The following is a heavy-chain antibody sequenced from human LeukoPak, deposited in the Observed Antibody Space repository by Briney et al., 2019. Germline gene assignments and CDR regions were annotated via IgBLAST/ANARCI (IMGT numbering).Heavy chain of an antibody. J-gene: IGHJ6*03. Sequence: GGSLRLSCAASGFTFSSYNMNWVRQAPGKGLEWVSSIISSSTYIYYADSVRGRFTISRDNAKNSLYLQMNSLRAEDTAVYFCARDPYSGNYGAYYYYYMDVWGKGTTVTISS. CDR3: ARDPYSGNYGAYYYYYMDV. CDR2: IISSSTYI. CDR1: GFTFSSYN. D-gene: IGHD1-26*01. V-gene: IGHV3-21*01.